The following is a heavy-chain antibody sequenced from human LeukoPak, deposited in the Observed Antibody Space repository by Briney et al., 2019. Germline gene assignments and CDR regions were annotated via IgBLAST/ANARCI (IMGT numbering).Heavy chain of an antibody. V-gene: IGHV3-30*03. D-gene: IGHD6-13*01. CDR1: GFTFSSYG. Sequence: GGSLRLSCAASGFTFSSYGMRWVRQAPGKGLEWVAVISYDGSNKYYADSVKGRFTISRDNSKNTLYLQMNSLRAEDTAVYYXXXXXYSSSWRRDRDFDYWGQGTLVTVSS. CDR2: ISYDGSNK. J-gene: IGHJ4*02. CDR3: XXXXYSSSWRRDRDFDY.